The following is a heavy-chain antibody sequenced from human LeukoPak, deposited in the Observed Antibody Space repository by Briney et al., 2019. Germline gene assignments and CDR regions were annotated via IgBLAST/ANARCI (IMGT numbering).Heavy chain of an antibody. CDR1: GFSFSSHW. Sequence: PGGSLRLSCAASGFSFSSHWVHWVRQAPGKGLVWVSRISDDGSYTRNVDSVKGRFTISRDNVNNMLYLHMNSLRAEDTAVYYCGSFGISWRSSYWGQGTLVTVSS. CDR2: ISDDGSYT. D-gene: IGHD2-21*01. J-gene: IGHJ4*02. CDR3: GSFGISWRSSY. V-gene: IGHV3-74*01.